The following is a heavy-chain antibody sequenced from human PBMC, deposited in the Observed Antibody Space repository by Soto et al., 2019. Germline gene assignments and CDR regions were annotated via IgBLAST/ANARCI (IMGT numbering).Heavy chain of an antibody. J-gene: IGHJ4*02. CDR3: AREEYYDFWSGPDY. CDR2: ISYDGSNK. V-gene: IGHV3-30-3*01. D-gene: IGHD3-3*01. Sequence: QVQLVESGGGVVQPGRSLRLSCAVSGFTFSSYAMHWVRQAPGKGLAWVAVISYDGSNKYYADSVKGRFTISRDNSKNTLYLQMNSLRAEDTAVYYCAREEYYDFWSGPDYWGQGTLLTVSS. CDR1: GFTFSSYA.